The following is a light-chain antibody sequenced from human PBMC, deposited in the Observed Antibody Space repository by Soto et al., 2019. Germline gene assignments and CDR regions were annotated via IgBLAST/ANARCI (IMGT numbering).Light chain of an antibody. CDR3: QQYMSYPVT. CDR2: AAS. V-gene: IGKV1-16*02. J-gene: IGKJ5*01. Sequence: DIQMTQSPSSLSASVGDRVTITCRASQDISHFLAWFQQKPGKAPKSLISAASNLQSGVPSKFSGSGSGTDFTLTIDSLRPDDSATYYCQQYMSYPVTFGQGTRLQIK. CDR1: QDISHF.